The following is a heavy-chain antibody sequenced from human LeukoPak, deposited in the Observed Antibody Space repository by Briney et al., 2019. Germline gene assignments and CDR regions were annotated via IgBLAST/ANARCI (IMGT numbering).Heavy chain of an antibody. CDR3: ARDGPGSMYYFDY. D-gene: IGHD1-26*01. V-gene: IGHV4-59*11. CDR1: GGSISSHY. CDR2: IYYSGST. J-gene: IGHJ4*02. Sequence: SETLSLTCTVSGGSISSHYWSWIRQPPGKGLEWIGSIYYSGSTYYNPSLKSRVTISVDTSKNQFSLKLSSVTAADTAVYYCARDGPGSMYYFDYWGQGTLVTVSS.